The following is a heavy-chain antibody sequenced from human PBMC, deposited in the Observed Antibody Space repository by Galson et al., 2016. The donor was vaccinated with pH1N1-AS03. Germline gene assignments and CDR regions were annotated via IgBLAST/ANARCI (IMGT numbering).Heavy chain of an antibody. CDR2: ISGNGFST. V-gene: IGHV3-64*01. D-gene: IGHD6-13*01. Sequence: SLRLSCAASGFTFSSYAMFWVRQAPGKGLENVSAISGNGFSTYYASSVKDRFTISRDNSKNTLFLQMGSLRPEDMAVYYCARGPVSYSNYWFPPPDYWGQGTLVTVSS. J-gene: IGHJ4*02. CDR3: ARGPVSYSNYWFPPPDY. CDR1: GFTFSSYA.